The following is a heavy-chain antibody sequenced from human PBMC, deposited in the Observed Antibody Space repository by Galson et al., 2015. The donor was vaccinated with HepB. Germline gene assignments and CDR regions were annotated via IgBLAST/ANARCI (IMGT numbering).Heavy chain of an antibody. J-gene: IGHJ6*02. Sequence: SVKVSCKASGFTFTSSAVQWVRQARGQRLEWIGWIVVGSGNTNYAQKFQGRVTITRDMSTSTAYMELSSLRSEDTAVYYCAAGVGAIEYYYYYGMDVWGQGTTVTVSS. D-gene: IGHD1-26*01. CDR1: GFTFTSSA. CDR3: AAGVGAIEYYYYYGMDV. V-gene: IGHV1-58*01. CDR2: IVVGSGNT.